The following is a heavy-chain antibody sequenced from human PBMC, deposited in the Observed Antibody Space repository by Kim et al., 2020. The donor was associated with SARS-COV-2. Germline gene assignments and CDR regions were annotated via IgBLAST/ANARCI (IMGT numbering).Heavy chain of an antibody. CDR2: IYHSGST. D-gene: IGHD5-18*01. CDR1: GYSISSGYY. Sequence: SETLSLTCTVSGYSISSGYYWGWIRQPPGKGLEWIGSIYHSGSTYYNPSLKSRVTISVDTSKNQFSLKLSSVTAADTAVYYCARDFWGYSYGYIFDYWGQGTLVTVSS. CDR3: ARDFWGYSYGYIFDY. J-gene: IGHJ4*02. V-gene: IGHV4-38-2*02.